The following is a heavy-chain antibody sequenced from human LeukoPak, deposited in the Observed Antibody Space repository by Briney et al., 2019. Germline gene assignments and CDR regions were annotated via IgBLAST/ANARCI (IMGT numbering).Heavy chain of an antibody. J-gene: IGHJ5*02. Sequence: PSETLSLTCAVYGGSFSGYYRTWIRQPPGKGLEWIGEINHSGSTNYNPSLKSQVTMSVDTSKNQFSLKLSSVTAADTAVYYCARDKLWFGELKGFDPWGQGTLVTVSS. CDR1: GGSFSGYY. CDR3: ARDKLWFGELKGFDP. CDR2: INHSGST. D-gene: IGHD3-10*01. V-gene: IGHV4-34*01.